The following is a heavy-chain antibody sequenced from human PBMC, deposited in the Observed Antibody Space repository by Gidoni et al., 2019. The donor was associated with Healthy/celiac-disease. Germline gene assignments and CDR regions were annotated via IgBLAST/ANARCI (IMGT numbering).Heavy chain of an antibody. J-gene: IGHJ4*02. CDR3: AKDRAGLGGIVGAPSLDY. D-gene: IGHD1-26*01. V-gene: IGHV3-23*01. CDR2: ISGIGGST. Sequence: EVQLLESGGGLVQPGGSLRLSGAASGFTFSSYAMGWVRQAPGKGLEWVSAISGIGGSTYYADSVKGRFTSSRDNSKNTLYLQMNSLRAEDTAVYYCAKDRAGLGGIVGAPSLDYWGQGTLVTVSS. CDR1: GFTFSSYA.